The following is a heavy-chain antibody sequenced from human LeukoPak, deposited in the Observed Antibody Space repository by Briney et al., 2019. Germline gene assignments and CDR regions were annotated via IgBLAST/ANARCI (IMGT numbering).Heavy chain of an antibody. CDR1: GFTFSSYA. V-gene: IGHV3-23*01. J-gene: IGHJ4*02. Sequence: GGSLRLSCAASGFTFSSYAMSWVRQAPGKGLEWVSAISGSGGSTYYADSVKGRFTISRDNSKNTLYLQMNSLRAEDTAVYYCANLWFGELLYGYYFDYWGQGTLVTVSS. CDR3: ANLWFGELLYGYYFDY. D-gene: IGHD3-10*01. CDR2: ISGSGGST.